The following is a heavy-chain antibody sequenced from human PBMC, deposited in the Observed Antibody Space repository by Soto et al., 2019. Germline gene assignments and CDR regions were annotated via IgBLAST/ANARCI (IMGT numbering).Heavy chain of an antibody. CDR3: AKEGRRASNLVYGMDV. CDR2: ISYDGSNK. V-gene: IGHV3-30*18. CDR1: GFSFSSYG. D-gene: IGHD4-4*01. J-gene: IGHJ6*02. Sequence: QVQLVESGGGVVQPGRSLRLSCAASGFSFSSYGIHWVRQAPGKGLEWVAVISYDGSNKYYADSVKGRFTISRDNSKNTLELQMNSLRAEDTAVYYCAKEGRRASNLVYGMDVWGQGTTVTVSS.